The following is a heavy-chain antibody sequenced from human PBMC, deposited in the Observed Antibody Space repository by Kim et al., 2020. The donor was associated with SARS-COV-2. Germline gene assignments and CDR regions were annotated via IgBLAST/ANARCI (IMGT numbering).Heavy chain of an antibody. D-gene: IGHD2-21*01. CDR2: TSPGNT. CDR1: GYTFNNNG. Sequence: ASVKVSCKASGYTFNNNGVSWVRQAPGQGLEWIGWTSPGNTNYAQNFKGRVTLSADTSTRAAYMELRSLRSDDTAVYYCARSNTWYSGQEFQHWGQGTLVIVSS. CDR3: ARSNTWYSGQEFQH. J-gene: IGHJ1*01. V-gene: IGHV1-18*04.